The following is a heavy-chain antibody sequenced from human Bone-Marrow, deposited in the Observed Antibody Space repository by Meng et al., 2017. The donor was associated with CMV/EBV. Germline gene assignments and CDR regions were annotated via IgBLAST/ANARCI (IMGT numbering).Heavy chain of an antibody. CDR2: IKRDGSET. Sequence: GGSMRLSCAGSGLTFSNFWMSWVRQAPGRGLEWVANIKRDGSETHYEDSVKGRFTISRDNAKNSVYLQMNSLRAEDTAVYYCARAGCSRVTDYDYWGQGTLVTVSS. V-gene: IGHV3-7*01. CDR1: GLTFSNFW. J-gene: IGHJ4*02. CDR3: ARAGCSRVTDYDY. D-gene: IGHD2-21*02.